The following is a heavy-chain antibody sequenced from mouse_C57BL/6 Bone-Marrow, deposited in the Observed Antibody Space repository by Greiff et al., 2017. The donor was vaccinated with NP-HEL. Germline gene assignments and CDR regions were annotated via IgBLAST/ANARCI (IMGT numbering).Heavy chain of an antibody. CDR2: IDPEDGET. CDR1: GFNIKDYY. CDR3: ARGGGRDY. D-gene: IGHD1-1*01. V-gene: IGHV14-2*01. J-gene: IGHJ2*01. Sequence: EVQLQQSGAELVKPGASVKLSCTASGFNIKDYYMHWVKQRTEQGLEWIGRIDPEDGETKYAPNFQGKATITADTSSNTAYLQLSSLTSEDTAVYYCARGGGRDYWGQGTTLTVSS.